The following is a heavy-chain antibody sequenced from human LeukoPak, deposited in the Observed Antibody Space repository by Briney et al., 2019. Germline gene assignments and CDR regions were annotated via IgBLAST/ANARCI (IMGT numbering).Heavy chain of an antibody. Sequence: SETLSLTCTVSGGSISSSSYYWGWIRQPPGKGLEWIGSIYYSGSTYYNPSLKSRVTISVDTSKNQFSLKLSSVTAADTAVYYCARWVESTNYYYMDVWGKGTTVTVSS. CDR2: IYYSGST. V-gene: IGHV4-39*01. J-gene: IGHJ6*03. CDR3: ARWVESTNYYYMDV. CDR1: GGSISSSSYY. D-gene: IGHD5-24*01.